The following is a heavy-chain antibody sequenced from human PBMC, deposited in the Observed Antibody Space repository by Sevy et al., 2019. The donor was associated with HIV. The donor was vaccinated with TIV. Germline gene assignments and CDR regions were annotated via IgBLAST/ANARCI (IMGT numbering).Heavy chain of an antibody. CDR2: ISYDGSNK. J-gene: IGHJ6*02. Sequence: GSLRLSCAASGFTFSSYGMHWVRQAPGKGLEWVAVISYDGSNKYYADSVKGRFTISRDNSKNTLYLQMNSLRAEDTAVYYCAKDLLVVVPAAIVFGMDVWGQGTTVTVSS. V-gene: IGHV3-30*18. CDR3: AKDLLVVVPAAIVFGMDV. D-gene: IGHD2-2*02. CDR1: GFTFSSYG.